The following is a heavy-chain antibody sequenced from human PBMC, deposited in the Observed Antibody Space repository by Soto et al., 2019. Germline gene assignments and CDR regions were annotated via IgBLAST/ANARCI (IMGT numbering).Heavy chain of an antibody. D-gene: IGHD6-19*01. CDR1: SDSISSYY. CDR3: ARAVGDPLYYLDY. CDR2: TDYSGNT. J-gene: IGHJ4*02. Sequence: QVQLQESGPGLVRPSATLSLTCTVSSDSISSYYWLWIRQSPGKGLEWIGYTDYSGNTNYNPSLKSRVTISGDTSKNQFSLRLSSVTDADTAVYYCARAVGDPLYYLDYWGQGTLVTVSS. V-gene: IGHV4-59*08.